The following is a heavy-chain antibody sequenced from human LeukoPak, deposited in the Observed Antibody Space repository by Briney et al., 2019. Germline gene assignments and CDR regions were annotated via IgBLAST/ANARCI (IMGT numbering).Heavy chain of an antibody. CDR1: GYTFTSYY. D-gene: IGHD2-2*01. CDR3: AREQNQLLFDY. V-gene: IGHV1-46*01. Sequence: ASVKVSCKASGYTFTSYYMHWVRQAPGPGLERMGIIDPSGGSTSYAQKFQGRVTMTRGTSTSTVYMELSSLRSEDTAVYCCAREQNQLLFDYWGQGTLVTVSS. CDR2: IDPSGGST. J-gene: IGHJ4*02.